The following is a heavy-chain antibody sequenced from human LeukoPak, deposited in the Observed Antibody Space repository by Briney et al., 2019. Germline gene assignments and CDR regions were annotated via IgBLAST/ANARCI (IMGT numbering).Heavy chain of an antibody. D-gene: IGHD3-3*01. CDR2: INAGNGNT. Sequence: ASVKVSCKASGYIFTSYAMHWVRQAPGQRLEWMGWINAGNGNTKYSQKFQGRVTITADESTSTAYMELSSLRSEDTAVYYCARDQGNDFWSGYPYGMDVWGQGTTVTVSS. J-gene: IGHJ6*02. V-gene: IGHV1-3*01. CDR3: ARDQGNDFWSGYPYGMDV. CDR1: GYIFTSYA.